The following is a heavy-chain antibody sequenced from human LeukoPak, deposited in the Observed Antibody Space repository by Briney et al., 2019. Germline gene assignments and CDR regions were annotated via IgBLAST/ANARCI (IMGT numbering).Heavy chain of an antibody. D-gene: IGHD3-10*02. V-gene: IGHV3-30-3*01. CDR3: ARDDAGSYYVIDY. Sequence: GGSLRLSCVASGFTFSSYAMHWVRQAPGKGLEWVAVISYDGNKKYYADSVKGRFTISRDNSKNTLDLLMNSLRGEETAVYYCARDDAGSYYVIDYWGQGTLVTVSS. CDR2: ISYDGNKK. J-gene: IGHJ4*02. CDR1: GFTFSSYA.